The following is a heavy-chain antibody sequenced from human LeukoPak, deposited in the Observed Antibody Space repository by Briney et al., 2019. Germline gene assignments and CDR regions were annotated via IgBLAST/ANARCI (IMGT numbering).Heavy chain of an antibody. CDR1: GGSFSGYY. J-gene: IGHJ4*02. Sequence: SETLSLTCAVYGGSFSGYYWSWIRQPPGKGLEWIGEINHSGSTNYNPSLKSRVTISVDTSKNQFSLKLSSVTAADTAAYYCARGGGITMIVVVTAPFDYWGQGTLVTVSS. CDR3: ARGGGITMIVVVTAPFDY. D-gene: IGHD3-22*01. CDR2: INHSGST. V-gene: IGHV4-34*01.